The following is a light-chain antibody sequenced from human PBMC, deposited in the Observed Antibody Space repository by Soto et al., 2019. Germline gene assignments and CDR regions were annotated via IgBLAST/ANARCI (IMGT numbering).Light chain of an antibody. CDR2: EVT. CDR1: SSDVGGYNF. V-gene: IGLV2-8*01. Sequence: QAVVTQPPSASGSPGQSVAISCTGTSSDVGGYNFVSWYQQHPGKAPRLVIYEVTKRPSGIPDCFSGSKSGNTASLTVSGLQAEDEADYYCSSYAGNRHFYVFGTGTKLTVL. J-gene: IGLJ1*01. CDR3: SSYAGNRHFYV.